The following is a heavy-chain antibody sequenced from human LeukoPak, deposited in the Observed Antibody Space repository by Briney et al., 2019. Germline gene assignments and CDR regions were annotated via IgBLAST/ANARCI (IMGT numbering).Heavy chain of an antibody. J-gene: IGHJ4*02. D-gene: IGHD3-22*01. CDR3: ARDAYYYDSSGYFVH. Sequence: GGSLRLSCAASGFTFSSYGMHWVRQAPGKGLEWVAVIWYDGSNKYCADSVKGRFTISRDNSKNTLYLQMNSLRAEDTAVYYCARDAYYYDSSGYFVHWGQGTLVTVSS. CDR1: GFTFSSYG. CDR2: IWYDGSNK. V-gene: IGHV3-33*01.